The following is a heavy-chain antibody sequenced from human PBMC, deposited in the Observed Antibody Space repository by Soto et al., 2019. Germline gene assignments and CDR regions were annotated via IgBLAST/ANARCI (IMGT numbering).Heavy chain of an antibody. Sequence: APGKVSWKVSRNTLTEISMQWGRQASGKGLEWMGGFDPEDGETIYAQKFQGRVTMTEDTSTDTAYMELSSLRSEDTAVYYCATAYDYSNYEDYFDYWGQGTLVTVSS. D-gene: IGHD4-4*01. CDR3: ATAYDYSNYEDYFDY. V-gene: IGHV1-24*01. J-gene: IGHJ4*02. CDR2: FDPEDGET. CDR1: RNTLTEIS.